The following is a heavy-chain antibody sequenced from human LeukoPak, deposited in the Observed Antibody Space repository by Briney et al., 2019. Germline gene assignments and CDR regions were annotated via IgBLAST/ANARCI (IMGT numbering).Heavy chain of an antibody. V-gene: IGHV3-23*01. CDR3: AKRGVVIRVILVGFHKEAYYFDS. Sequence: PGGSLRLSCVVSGITLSNYGMSWVRQAPGKGLEWDAGISGSGGGTKYADSVKGRFTISRDNRKDTLYLQMNSLRAEDTAMYFCAKRGVVIRVILVGFHKEAYYFDSWGQGALVTVSS. CDR1: GITLSNYG. D-gene: IGHD3-22*01. CDR2: ISGSGGGT. J-gene: IGHJ4*02.